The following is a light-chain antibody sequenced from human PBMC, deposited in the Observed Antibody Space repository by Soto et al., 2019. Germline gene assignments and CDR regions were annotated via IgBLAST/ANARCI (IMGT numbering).Light chain of an antibody. CDR1: QSVGNN. V-gene: IGKV3-15*01. J-gene: IGKJ4*01. CDR2: ATS. CDR3: RPYGDVPLA. Sequence: EIVVTQSPATLSVSPGERATLSCRASQSVGNNFAWYQQKPGQAPSLLIFATSTRATGVPARFSGSGSGTEITLTIRSQQSSDFAVYYCRPYGDVPLAFCGGTKVGIE.